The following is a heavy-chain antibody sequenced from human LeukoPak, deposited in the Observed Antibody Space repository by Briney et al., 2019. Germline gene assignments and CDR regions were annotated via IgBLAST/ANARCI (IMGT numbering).Heavy chain of an antibody. V-gene: IGHV4-59*01. D-gene: IGHD3-22*01. CDR2: IYYSGST. CDR3: ARSPNYYDSSGYYAAAFDI. J-gene: IGHJ3*02. Sequence: PSETLSLTCTVSGGSISSYYWSWIRQPPGQGLEWIGYIYYSGSTNYNPALKSRVTISVDTSKYQFSLKLSSVTAADTAVYYCARSPNYYDSSGYYAAAFDIWGQGTMVTVSS. CDR1: GGSISSYY.